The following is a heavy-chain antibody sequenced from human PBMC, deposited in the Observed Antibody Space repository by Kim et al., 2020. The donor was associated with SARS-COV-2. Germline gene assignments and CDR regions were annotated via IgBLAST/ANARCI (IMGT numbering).Heavy chain of an antibody. CDR3: TRKLVPGGADY. Sequence: GGSLRLSCEMSGFKFERFSVHWVRQPPGKGLEWVSGLSLDSDRIGYADSVKGRFTVSRDKAKNTLYLQMDSLRIEDTAVYYCTRKLVPGGADYWGQGTLVTVSS. V-gene: IGHV3-9*01. D-gene: IGHD6-6*01. CDR2: LSLDSDRI. J-gene: IGHJ4*02. CDR1: GFKFERFS.